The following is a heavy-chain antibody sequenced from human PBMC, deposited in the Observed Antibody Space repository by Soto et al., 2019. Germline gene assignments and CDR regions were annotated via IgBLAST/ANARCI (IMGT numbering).Heavy chain of an antibody. D-gene: IGHD6-13*01. CDR3: ASGLSSSSYYTLGY. J-gene: IGHJ4*02. V-gene: IGHV3-74*01. CDR2: INSDGSST. CDR1: GFTFSSYW. Sequence: GGSLRLSCAASGFTFSSYWMHWVRQAPGKGLVWVSRINSDGSSTNYADSVKGRFTISRDNAKNTLYLQMNSLRAEDTAVYYCASGLSSSSYYTLGYWGQGTLVSVSS.